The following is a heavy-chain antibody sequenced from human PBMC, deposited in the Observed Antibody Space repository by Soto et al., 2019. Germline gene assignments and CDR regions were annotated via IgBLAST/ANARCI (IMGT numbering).Heavy chain of an antibody. CDR3: AKDRAGTMDYYYGMDV. V-gene: IGHV3-30*18. CDR1: LFTFSSYG. J-gene: IGHJ6*02. D-gene: IGHD1-1*01. CDR2: ISYDGSNK. Sequence: GGSLRLSCAASLFTFSSYGMHWVRQAPGKGLEWVAVISYDGSNKYYADSVKGRFTISRDNSKNTLYLQMNSLRAEDTAVYYCAKDRAGTMDYYYGMDVWGQGTTVTVSS.